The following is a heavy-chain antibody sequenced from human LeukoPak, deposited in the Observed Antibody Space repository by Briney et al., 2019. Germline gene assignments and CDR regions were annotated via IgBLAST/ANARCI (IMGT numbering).Heavy chain of an antibody. CDR3: ARERGGWGSYFDY. V-gene: IGHV3-66*01. D-gene: IGHD1-26*01. Sequence: GGSLRLSCAASGFTVSSNYMSWVRQAPGKGLEWVSVIYSGGSTYYADSVKGRFTISRDNSKNTLYLQMNSLRAEDTAVYYRARERGGWGSYFDYWGQGTLVTVSS. J-gene: IGHJ4*02. CDR2: IYSGGST. CDR1: GFTVSSNY.